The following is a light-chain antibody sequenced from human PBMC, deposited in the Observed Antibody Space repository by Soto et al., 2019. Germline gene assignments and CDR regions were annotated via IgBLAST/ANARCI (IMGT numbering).Light chain of an antibody. V-gene: IGKV1-39*01. CDR1: QSISSH. CDR2: AAS. J-gene: IGKJ2*01. CDR3: QQRHGTALFT. Sequence: DIQMTQSPSSLSASIGDRVTISCRASQSISSHLNWYQQKPGKAPKVLIYAASRLQSGVPSRFSGSGSGTDFTLTIISLQPEDVATYYCQQRHGTALFTFGQGTKLEIK.